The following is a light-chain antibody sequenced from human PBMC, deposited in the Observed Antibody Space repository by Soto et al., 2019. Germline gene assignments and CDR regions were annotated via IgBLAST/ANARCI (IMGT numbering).Light chain of an antibody. CDR2: RAS. V-gene: IGKV3-15*01. CDR1: QNIYYN. CDR3: LQYHHLWA. Sequence: ILMTQSPATVSVSPGESATLSCRASQNIYYNVAWYQHRPGQAPRLLIYRASTRAPGVPARFSGSGSGREFTLTISSLQPEDFTVYSCLQYHHLWACGQGTKVEI. J-gene: IGKJ1*01.